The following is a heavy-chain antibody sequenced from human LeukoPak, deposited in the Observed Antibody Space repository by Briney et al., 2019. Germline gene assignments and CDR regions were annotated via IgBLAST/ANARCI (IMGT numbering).Heavy chain of an antibody. J-gene: IGHJ4*02. CDR3: ARDHRVTDCGSGGYNNVDFDY. CDR2: INSDGSST. D-gene: IGHD3-10*01. V-gene: IGHV3-74*01. Sequence: PGGFLRLSCAASGFTFSSYWIHWVRQAPGKGLGWVSRINSDGSSTTYADSVKGRFTISRDNAKNTMYLQMNSLRAEDTAVDYCARDHRVTDCGSGGYNNVDFDYWGQGTLVTVSS. CDR1: GFTFSSYW.